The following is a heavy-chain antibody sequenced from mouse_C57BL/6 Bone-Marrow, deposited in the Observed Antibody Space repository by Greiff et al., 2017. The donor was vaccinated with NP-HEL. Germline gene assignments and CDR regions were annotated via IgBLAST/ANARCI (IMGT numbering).Heavy chain of an antibody. V-gene: IGHV6-6*01. D-gene: IGHD1-1*01. CDR2: IRNKANNHAT. Sequence: EVQLQESGGGLVQPGGSMKLSCAASGFTFSDAWMDWVRQSPEKGLEWVAEIRNKANNHATYYAESVKGRFTISRDDSKSSVYLQMNRLRAEDTGIYYCTRPDSSSYYGSSYEAWFAYWGQGTLSLSLQ. CDR1: GFTFSDAW. CDR3: TRPDSSSYYGSSYEAWFAY. J-gene: IGHJ3*01.